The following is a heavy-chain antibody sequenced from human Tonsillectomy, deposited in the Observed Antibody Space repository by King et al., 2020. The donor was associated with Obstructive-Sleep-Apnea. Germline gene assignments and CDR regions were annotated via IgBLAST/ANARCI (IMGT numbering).Heavy chain of an antibody. D-gene: IGHD2-21*02. CDR1: GFSFSSYA. V-gene: IGHV3-30*04. J-gene: IGHJ4*02. CDR2: ISYGGSNK. CDR3: ARDTGGGDSAYYFDF. Sequence: VQLVESGGGVVQPGKSLKLSCAASGFSFSSYAFHWVRQAPGKGLEWVAVISYGGSNKYYADSVKGRFTISSDNSRNTLYLQMNSLRAEDTAIYYCARDTGGGDSAYYFDFWGQGTLVTVSS.